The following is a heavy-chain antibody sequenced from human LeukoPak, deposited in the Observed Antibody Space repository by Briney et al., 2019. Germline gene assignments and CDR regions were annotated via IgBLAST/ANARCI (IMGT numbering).Heavy chain of an antibody. CDR1: GYTFTSYD. D-gene: IGHD6-13*01. Sequence: ASVKVSCKASGYTFTSYDINWVRQATGQGLEWMGWMNPNSGNTGYAQKFQGRVTMTRNTSISTAYMELSSLRSEDTAVYYCARGSGSSWYGGYYYYYMDVWGKGTTVTVSS. V-gene: IGHV1-8*01. CDR2: MNPNSGNT. J-gene: IGHJ6*03. CDR3: ARGSGSSWYGGYYYYYMDV.